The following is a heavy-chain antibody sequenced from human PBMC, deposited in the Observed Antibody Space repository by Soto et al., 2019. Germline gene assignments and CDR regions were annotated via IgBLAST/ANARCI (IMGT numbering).Heavy chain of an antibody. J-gene: IGHJ4*02. Sequence: ASVNVSCKASGYTFTSYDINWVRQATGQGLEWMGWMNPNSGNTGYAQKFQGRVTMTRNTSISTAYMELSSLRSEDTAAYYCAVNLAAAGTFDYWGQGTLVTVSS. V-gene: IGHV1-8*01. D-gene: IGHD6-13*01. CDR1: GYTFTSYD. CDR3: AVNLAAAGTFDY. CDR2: MNPNSGNT.